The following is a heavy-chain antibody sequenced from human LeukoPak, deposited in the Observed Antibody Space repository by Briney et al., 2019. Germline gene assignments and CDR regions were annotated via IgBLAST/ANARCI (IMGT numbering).Heavy chain of an antibody. Sequence: GASVKVSCKASGGPFNSYAISWVRQAPGQGLEWMGGIIPVFGTTNYAQNFQGRVTMTADESTSTVYMELSSLRSEDTAVYYCTRVAYYDLPTGYYNDNWGQGTLLTVSS. V-gene: IGHV1-69*13. CDR1: GGPFNSYA. D-gene: IGHD3-9*01. CDR2: IIPVFGTT. J-gene: IGHJ4*02. CDR3: TRVAYYDLPTGYYNDN.